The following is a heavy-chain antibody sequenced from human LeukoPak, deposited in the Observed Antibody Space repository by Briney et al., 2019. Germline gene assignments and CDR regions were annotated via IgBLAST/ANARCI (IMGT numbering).Heavy chain of an antibody. V-gene: IGHV3-33*01. D-gene: IGHD1-26*01. Sequence: GRSLRLSCAACGLRFRNYGMHWVRQAPGKGLEGVAVIWYDGSNQYYVDSVKGRFTVSRDNATNTLYLQMNSLRADDTAVYYCATDRNSGKYYDYWGQGTLVTVSS. CDR3: ATDRNSGKYYDY. CDR2: IWYDGSNQ. J-gene: IGHJ4*02. CDR1: GLRFRNYG.